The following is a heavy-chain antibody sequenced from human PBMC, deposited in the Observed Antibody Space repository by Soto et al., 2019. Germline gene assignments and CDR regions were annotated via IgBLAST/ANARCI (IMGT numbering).Heavy chain of an antibody. CDR2: ISYDGSNK. D-gene: IGHD3-3*01. CDR1: GFTFSSYA. Sequence: QVQLVESGGGVVQPGRSLRLSCAASGFTFSSYAMHWVRQAPGKGPEWVAVISYDGSNKYYSDSVKCRFTISRNNSKNTMYLQMNSLIAEDTAVYYCARDQSITIFGVGVAKSYYYYGMDVWGQVTTVTVSS. V-gene: IGHV3-30-3*01. J-gene: IGHJ6*02. CDR3: ARDQSITIFGVGVAKSYYYYGMDV.